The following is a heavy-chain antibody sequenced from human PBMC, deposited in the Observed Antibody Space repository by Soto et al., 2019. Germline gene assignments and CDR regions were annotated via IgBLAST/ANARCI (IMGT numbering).Heavy chain of an antibody. J-gene: IGHJ6*02. CDR2: IIPIFGTA. D-gene: IGHD2-2*02. V-gene: IGHV1-69*06. CDR3: ARGNCSSTSCYRVYYYYYGVDV. CDR1: GGTFSSYA. Sequence: SVKVSCKASGGTFSSYAISWVRQAPGQGLEWMGGIIPIFGTANYAQKFQGRVTITADKSTSTAYMELSSLRSEDTAVYYCARGNCSSTSCYRVYYYYYGVDVWGQGTTVTVSS.